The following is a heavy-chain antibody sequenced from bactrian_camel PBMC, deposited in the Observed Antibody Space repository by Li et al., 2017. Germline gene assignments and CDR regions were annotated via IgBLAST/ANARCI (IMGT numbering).Heavy chain of an antibody. CDR2: IDTGETT. V-gene: IGHV3-1*01. CDR3: ATELPYGGLEYNY. D-gene: IGHD6*01. Sequence: VQLVESGGGLVQPGGSLRLSCAASGFTFDDYAMSWIRQVPGRGFEWVSSIDTGETTKYTDSVKGRFTISRDNAKNTLYLQMNSLKSEDTALYYCATELPYGGLEYNYWGQGTQVTVS. CDR1: GFTFDDYA. J-gene: IGHJ4*01.